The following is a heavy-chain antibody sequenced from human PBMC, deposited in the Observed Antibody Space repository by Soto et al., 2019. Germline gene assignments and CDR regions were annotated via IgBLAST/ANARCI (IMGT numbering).Heavy chain of an antibody. J-gene: IGHJ6*02. CDR2: ISSSSSCT. Sequence: RRLSCAASGFTFSDHYMSWIRQAPGKGLEWVSYISSSSSCTNNADSVKGRFTTSRDNAKNSLYLQMNSLRAEDTAVYYCARGHHGMDVWGQGTTVTVSS. CDR3: ARGHHGMDV. CDR1: GFTFSDHY. V-gene: IGHV3-11*06.